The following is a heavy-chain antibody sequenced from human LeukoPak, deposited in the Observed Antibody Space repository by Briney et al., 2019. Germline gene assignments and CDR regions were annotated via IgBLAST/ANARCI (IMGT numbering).Heavy chain of an antibody. V-gene: IGHV1-2*02. CDR2: INPNSGGT. Sequence: ASVKVSXKASGYTFTGYYMHWVRQAPGQGLEWMRWINPNSGGTNYAQKFQGRVTMTRDTSISTAYMELSRLRSDDTAVYYCARGPPYYYYYYMDVWGKGTTVTVSS. J-gene: IGHJ6*03. CDR1: GYTFTGYY. CDR3: ARGPPYYYYYYMDV.